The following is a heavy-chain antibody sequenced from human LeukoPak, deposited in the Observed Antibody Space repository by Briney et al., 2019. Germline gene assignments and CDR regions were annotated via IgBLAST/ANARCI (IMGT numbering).Heavy chain of an antibody. CDR3: SGESLPFSYGV. CDR2: IYNGGST. CDR1: GFTVSSNY. V-gene: IGHV3-66*01. J-gene: IGHJ4*02. D-gene: IGHD5-18*01. Sequence: GGSLRLSCAASGFTVSSNYMSWVRQAPGKGLEWVSVIYNGGSTYYADSVKGRFTISRDNSKNTLYLQMNSLTAEDTAVYYCSGESLPFSYGVWGQGTLVTVSS.